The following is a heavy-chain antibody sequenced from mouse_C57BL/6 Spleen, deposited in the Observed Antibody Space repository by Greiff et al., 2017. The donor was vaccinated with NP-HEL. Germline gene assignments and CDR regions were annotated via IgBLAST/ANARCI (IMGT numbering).Heavy chain of an antibody. J-gene: IGHJ4*01. D-gene: IGHD1-1*01. CDR1: GYTFTDYY. V-gene: IGHV1-77*01. CDR2: IGPGSGST. CDR3: ARDYYCGSSYYAMDY. Sequence: QVQLQQSGAELVKPGASVKISCKASGYTFTDYYINWVKQRPGQGLEWIGKIGPGSGSTYYNEKFKGKVTLTADKSSSTAYMQLSSLTSEDSAVYFCARDYYCGSSYYAMDYWGQGTSVTVSS.